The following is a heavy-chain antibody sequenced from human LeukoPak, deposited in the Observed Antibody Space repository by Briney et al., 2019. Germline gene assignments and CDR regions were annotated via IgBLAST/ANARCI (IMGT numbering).Heavy chain of an antibody. CDR1: GGSISSSSYY. CDR2: IYYSGST. D-gene: IGHD6-13*01. V-gene: IGHV4-39*07. J-gene: IGHJ3*02. CDR3: ARVSPSIAAAADAFDI. Sequence: SETLSLTCTVSGGSISSSSYYWGWIRQPPGKGLEWIGSIYYSGSTYYNPSLKSRVTISVDTSKNQFSLKLSSVTAADTAVYYCARVSPSIAAAADAFDIWGQGTMVTVSS.